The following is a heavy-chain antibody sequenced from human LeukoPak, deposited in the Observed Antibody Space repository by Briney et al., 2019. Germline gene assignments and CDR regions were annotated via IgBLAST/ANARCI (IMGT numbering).Heavy chain of an antibody. CDR3: AKGMGYCSSTSCYPNYYYYYMDV. CDR1: GFTFDDYA. V-gene: IGHV3-9*01. CDR2: ISWNSGSI. J-gene: IGHJ6*03. Sequence: GRSLRLSCAASGFTFDDYAMHWVRQAPGKGLEWVSGISWNSGSIGYADSVKGRFTISRDNAKNSLYLQMNSLRAEDTAVYYCAKGMGYCSSTSCYPNYYYYYMDVWGKGTTVTVSS. D-gene: IGHD2-2*01.